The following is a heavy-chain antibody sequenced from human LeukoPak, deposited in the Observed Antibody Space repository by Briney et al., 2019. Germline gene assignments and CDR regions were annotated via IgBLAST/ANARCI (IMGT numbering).Heavy chain of an antibody. D-gene: IGHD1-1*01. CDR2: ISSSNYI. CDR3: ARSSTGTTGSTLGY. Sequence: GGSLRLSCAASGITGYSMHWVRQAPGKGLEWVCSISSSNYIYCADSVKGRFTISRDNAKNSLFLQVSSLRAEDTAVYYCARSSTGTTGSTLGYWGQGTLVTVSS. CDR1: GITGYS. V-gene: IGHV3-21*01. J-gene: IGHJ4*02.